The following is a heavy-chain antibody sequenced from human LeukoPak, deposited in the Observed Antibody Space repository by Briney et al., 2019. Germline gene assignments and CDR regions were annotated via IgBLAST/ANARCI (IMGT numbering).Heavy chain of an antibody. D-gene: IGHD3-22*01. Sequence: GGSLRLSCAASGFTFSSYWMHWVRQAPGKGLVWVSRISPDGSSALYADSVKGRFTISRDNAKNTLYLQMNSLRAEDTAVYYCARARHYYDSSGYYGGGGALDYWGQGTLVTVSS. V-gene: IGHV3-74*01. CDR2: ISPDGSSA. CDR1: GFTFSSYW. CDR3: ARARHYYDSSGYYGGGGALDY. J-gene: IGHJ4*02.